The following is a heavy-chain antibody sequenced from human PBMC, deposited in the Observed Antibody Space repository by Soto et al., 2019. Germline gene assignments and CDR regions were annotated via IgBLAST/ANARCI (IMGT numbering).Heavy chain of an antibody. V-gene: IGHV4-34*01. CDR3: ARGQVVVVVAATRSNWFDP. CDR1: GGSFSGYY. D-gene: IGHD2-15*01. J-gene: IGHJ5*02. CDR2: INHSGST. Sequence: QVQLQQWGAGLLKPSETLSLTCAVYGGSFSGYYWSWIRQPPGKGLEWIGEINHSGSTNYNPSLKSRVTITVYTSKNQCSLKLSSVTAAGTAVYYCARGQVVVVVAATRSNWFDPWGQGTLVTVSS.